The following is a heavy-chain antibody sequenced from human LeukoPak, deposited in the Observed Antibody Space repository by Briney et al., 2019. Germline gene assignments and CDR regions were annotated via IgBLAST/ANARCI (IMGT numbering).Heavy chain of an antibody. CDR1: GGSISSYY. Sequence: SETLSLTCTVSGGSISSYYWSWIRQPPGKGLEWIGYIYYSGSTNHNPSLKSRVTISVDTSKNQFSLKLSSVTAADTAVYYCARVSGLRSAFDIWGQGTMVTVSS. CDR2: IYYSGST. D-gene: IGHD3-10*01. J-gene: IGHJ3*02. V-gene: IGHV4-59*01. CDR3: ARVSGLRSAFDI.